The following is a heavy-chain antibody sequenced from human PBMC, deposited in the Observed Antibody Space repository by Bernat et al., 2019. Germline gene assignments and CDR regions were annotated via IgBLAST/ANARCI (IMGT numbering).Heavy chain of an antibody. CDR2: ISGSGDST. D-gene: IGHD6-19*01. J-gene: IGHJ4*02. CDR1: RFTFSNYA. CDR3: AKDGDSSGWYDY. Sequence: EVQLVESGGGLVQPGGSLRLSCAASRFTFSNYAMSWVRQAPGKGLEWVSAISGSGDSTYYADSVKGRFTTSRDNSKNTLYLQMNSLRVEDTAVYYCAKDGDSSGWYDYWCQGTLVTVSS. V-gene: IGHV3-23*04.